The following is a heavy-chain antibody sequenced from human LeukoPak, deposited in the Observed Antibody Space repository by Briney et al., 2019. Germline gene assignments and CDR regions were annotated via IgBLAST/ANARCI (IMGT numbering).Heavy chain of an antibody. CDR2: IYYSGST. J-gene: IGHJ3*02. Sequence: PSETLSLTCTVSGGSISSYYWSWIRQPPGKGLEWIGYIYYSGSTNYNPSLKSRVTISVDTSKNQFSLKLSSVTAADTAVYYCARRGMIVAFGIWGQGTMVTVSS. CDR3: ARRGMIVAFGI. D-gene: IGHD3-22*01. V-gene: IGHV4-59*08. CDR1: GGSISSYY.